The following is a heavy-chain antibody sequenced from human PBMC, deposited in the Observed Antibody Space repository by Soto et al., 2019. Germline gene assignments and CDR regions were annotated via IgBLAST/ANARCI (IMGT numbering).Heavy chain of an antibody. D-gene: IGHD3-22*01. CDR2: KSYDGSNK. Sequence: GGSLRLSCAASGFSFSSYGMHWGRRAPGKGLEGGAVKSYDGSNKYYADSVKGRFTISRDNSKNKLYLQMNSLRAEDTAVYYCAKDLFYYDSSGYYYSDYYYGMDAWGQGTTVTVSS. J-gene: IGHJ6*02. CDR3: AKDLFYYDSSGYYYSDYYYGMDA. V-gene: IGHV3-30*18. CDR1: GFSFSSYG.